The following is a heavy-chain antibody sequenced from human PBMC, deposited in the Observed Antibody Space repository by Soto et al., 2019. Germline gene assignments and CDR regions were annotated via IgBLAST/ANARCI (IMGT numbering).Heavy chain of an antibody. CDR3: ARESEDRTSNFDY. CDR1: GFTFTRYS. CDR2: ISSTTNYI. J-gene: IGHJ4*02. V-gene: IGHV3-21*01. Sequence: EVQLVESGGGLVKPGGSLRLSCAASGFTFTRYSMNWVRQAPGKGLEWVSSISSTTNYIYYGDTMEGRFTISRDNAKKSLYLELNSLRAVDTAVYYCARESEDRTSNFDYWGQGTLVTVSS.